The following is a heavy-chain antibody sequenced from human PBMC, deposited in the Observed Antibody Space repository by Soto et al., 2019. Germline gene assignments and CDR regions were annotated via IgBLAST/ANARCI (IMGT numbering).Heavy chain of an antibody. J-gene: IGHJ4*02. Sequence: PGGSLRLSCAASGFTFSSYGMHWVRQAPGKGLEWVAVISYDGSNKYYADSVKGRFTISRDNSKNTLYLQMNSLRAEDTAVYYCAKGGSGVGATTVEYFDYWGQGTLVTVSS. CDR1: GFTFSSYG. D-gene: IGHD1-26*01. CDR3: AKGGSGVGATTVEYFDY. V-gene: IGHV3-30*18. CDR2: ISYDGSNK.